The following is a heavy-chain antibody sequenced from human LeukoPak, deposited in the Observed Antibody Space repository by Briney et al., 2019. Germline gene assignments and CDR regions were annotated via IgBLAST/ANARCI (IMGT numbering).Heavy chain of an antibody. CDR2: IYHSGST. Sequence: SETLSLTCAVSGGSISSSNWWSWVRQPPGKGLEWIGGIYHSGSTNYNPSLKSRVTISVDTSKNQFSLKLSSVTAADTAVYYCARGPEPGYPTVNAEYFQHWGQGTLVTVSS. CDR1: GGSISSSNW. D-gene: IGHD1-14*01. J-gene: IGHJ1*01. V-gene: IGHV4-4*02. CDR3: ARGPEPGYPTVNAEYFQH.